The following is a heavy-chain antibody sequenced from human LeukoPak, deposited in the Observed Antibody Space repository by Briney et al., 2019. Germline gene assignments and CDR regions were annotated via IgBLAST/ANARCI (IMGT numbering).Heavy chain of an antibody. J-gene: IGHJ6*02. CDR3: ARAYGNGRGRNGMDV. V-gene: IGHV1-2*02. CDR2: MNPNSGGT. Sequence: GASVKVSCKASGYTFTSYDINWVRQATGQGLEWMGWMNPNSGGTNYAQKFQGRVTMTRDTSISTAYMELSRLRSDDTAVYYCARAYGNGRGRNGMDVWGQGTTVTVSS. CDR1: GYTFTSYD. D-gene: IGHD4-11*01.